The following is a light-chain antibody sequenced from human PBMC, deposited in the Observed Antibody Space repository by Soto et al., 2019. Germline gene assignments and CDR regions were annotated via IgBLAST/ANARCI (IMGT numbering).Light chain of an antibody. V-gene: IGKV3-20*01. CDR1: QSVSSSY. CDR2: GAS. CDR3: QQYARSPLFT. Sequence: ESVLTQSPGTLSLSPGEGATLSCRASQSVSSSYLAWYQQKPGQAPRLLIYGASGRATGIPDRFSGSGSGTDFSLSISRLEPEDFAVYYCQQYARSPLFTFGPGTKVDIK. J-gene: IGKJ3*01.